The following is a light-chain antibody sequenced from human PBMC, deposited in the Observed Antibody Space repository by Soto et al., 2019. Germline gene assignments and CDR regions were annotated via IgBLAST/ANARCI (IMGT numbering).Light chain of an antibody. CDR1: QSVSNN. J-gene: IGKJ5*01. CDR3: QQYNDWPPIT. CDR2: YAS. Sequence: EIMMTQSPGTLSVSPGERATLSCRASQSVSNNLSWYQQKPGQAPMLLIYYASTRATGIPARFSGSGSGTEFTLTITSLQSEDFALYYCQQYNDWPPITFGQGTRLEIK. V-gene: IGKV3-15*01.